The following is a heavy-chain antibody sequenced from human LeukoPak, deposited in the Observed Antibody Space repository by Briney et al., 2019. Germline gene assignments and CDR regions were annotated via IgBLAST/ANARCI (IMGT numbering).Heavy chain of an antibody. Sequence: GGSLRLSCAASGFTFSSYEMNWVRQAPGKELEWVSYISSSGSTIYYADSVMGRFTISRDNAKNSLYLQMNSLRAEDTAVYYCAELGITMIGGVWGKGTTVTISS. J-gene: IGHJ6*04. V-gene: IGHV3-48*03. CDR1: GFTFSSYE. CDR3: AELGITMIGGV. D-gene: IGHD3-10*02. CDR2: ISSSGSTI.